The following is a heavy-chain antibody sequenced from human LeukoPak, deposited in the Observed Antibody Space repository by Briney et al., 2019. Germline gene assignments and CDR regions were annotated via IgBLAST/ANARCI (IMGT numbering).Heavy chain of an antibody. Sequence: PGGSLRLSCAASGFTFSSYEMNWVRQAPGKGLEWVSYICSSGITIYYADSVKGRFTISRDNARNSLYLQMNSLRAEDTAVYYCARDTYYYDSSGYLVLDYWGQGTLVTVSS. CDR2: ICSSGITI. CDR3: ARDTYYYDSSGYLVLDY. D-gene: IGHD3-22*01. V-gene: IGHV3-48*03. J-gene: IGHJ4*02. CDR1: GFTFSSYE.